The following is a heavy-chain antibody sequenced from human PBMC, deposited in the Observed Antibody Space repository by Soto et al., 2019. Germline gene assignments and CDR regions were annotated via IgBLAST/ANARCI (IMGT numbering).Heavy chain of an antibody. CDR3: ARFVRSCSATTCSTRADV. CDR2: IYSGGST. Sequence: SETLSLTCTVSGGFVNSDTHSWSWIRQTPGKRLEWIGFIYSGGSTKNPSLRSRVTMSVDASKNQFSLKLRSVIVADTAVYHCARFVRSCSATTCSTRADVWGPGTPVTVSS. J-gene: IGHJ6*02. V-gene: IGHV4-61*01. CDR1: GGFVNSDTHS. D-gene: IGHD2-2*01.